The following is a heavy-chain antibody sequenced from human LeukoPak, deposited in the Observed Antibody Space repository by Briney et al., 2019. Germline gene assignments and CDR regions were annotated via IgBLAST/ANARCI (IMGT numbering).Heavy chain of an antibody. CDR2: ISSSSSYI. V-gene: IGHV3-21*01. J-gene: IGHJ3*02. Sequence: GGSLRLSCAASGFTFSSYSMNWVRQAPGKGLEWVSSISSSSSYIYYADSVKGRFTISRDNSKNTLYLQMNSLRAEDTAVYYCARGAPAWGDAFDIWGQGTMVTVSS. CDR3: ARGAPAWGDAFDI. CDR1: GFTFSSYS. D-gene: IGHD7-27*01.